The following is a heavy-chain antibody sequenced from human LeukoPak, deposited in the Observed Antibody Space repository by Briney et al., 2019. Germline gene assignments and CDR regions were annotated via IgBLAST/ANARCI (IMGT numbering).Heavy chain of an antibody. CDR3: ARDLYGDYAPDY. J-gene: IGHJ4*02. V-gene: IGHV3-48*02. CDR2: ISTSSSTI. Sequence: GGSLRLSCAASGFIFSRYSVNWVRQAPGKGLEWVSYISTSSSTIYYADSVKGRFTISRDNAKASLYLQMNILRDEDTAIYYCARDLYGDYAPDYWGQGTLVTVSS. CDR1: GFIFSRYS. D-gene: IGHD4-17*01.